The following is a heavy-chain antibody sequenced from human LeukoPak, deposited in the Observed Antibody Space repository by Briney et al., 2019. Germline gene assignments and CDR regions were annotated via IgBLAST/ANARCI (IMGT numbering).Heavy chain of an antibody. CDR3: ARDRKVRGVTRTDFDS. Sequence: ASVKVSCKASGYTFTSYYMHWVRHAPGQGLEWMGIINPSGGSTSYAQKFQGRVTMTRDTSTSTVYMELSSLRSEDTAVYYCARDRKVRGVTRTDFDSWGQGTLVTVSS. CDR2: INPSGGST. CDR1: GYTFTSYY. J-gene: IGHJ4*02. D-gene: IGHD3-10*01. V-gene: IGHV1-46*01.